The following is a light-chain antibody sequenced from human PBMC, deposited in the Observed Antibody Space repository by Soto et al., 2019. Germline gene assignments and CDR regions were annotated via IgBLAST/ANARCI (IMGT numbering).Light chain of an antibody. CDR2: HNS. Sequence: QSVLTQPPSVSGAPGQRVTISCTGSSSNIGAGYDVHWYQQLPGTAPKLLIYHNSNRPSGVPDRFSGSKSGTSASLVITGLQAEDEAVYYCQSYDSSLSGSRVFGTGTKLTVL. J-gene: IGLJ1*01. CDR3: QSYDSSLSGSRV. V-gene: IGLV1-40*01. CDR1: SSNIGAGYD.